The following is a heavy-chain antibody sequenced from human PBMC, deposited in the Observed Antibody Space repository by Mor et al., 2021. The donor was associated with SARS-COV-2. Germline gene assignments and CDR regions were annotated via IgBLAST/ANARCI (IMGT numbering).Heavy chain of an antibody. Sequence: SLKSRVTISVDTSKNQFSLKLSSVTAADTAVYYCARVTQLRFDYWGQGTLVTVSS. D-gene: IGHD2-2*01. CDR3: ARVTQLRFDY. J-gene: IGHJ4*02. V-gene: IGHV4-31*02.